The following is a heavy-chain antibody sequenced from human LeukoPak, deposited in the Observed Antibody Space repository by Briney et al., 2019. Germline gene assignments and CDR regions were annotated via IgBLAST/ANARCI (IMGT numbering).Heavy chain of an antibody. CDR2: IREDGSQK. Sequence: GGSLRLSCAASGFSFSTFWMGWVRQAPGQGLEWVANIREDGSQKYYVDSVKGRFTISRDNAKNSLYLQMSSLRVEGTAVYYCAKGHYSNAWGQGTLVTVPS. V-gene: IGHV3-7*01. CDR1: GFSFSTFW. J-gene: IGHJ5*02. D-gene: IGHD2-15*01. CDR3: AKGHYSNA.